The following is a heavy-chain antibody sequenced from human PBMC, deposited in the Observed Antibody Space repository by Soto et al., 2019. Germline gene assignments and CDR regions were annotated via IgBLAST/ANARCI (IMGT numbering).Heavy chain of an antibody. CDR2: ISDSGGST. CDR1: GFTFSTYA. CDR3: AKGSASGVPYYFDY. D-gene: IGHD6-13*01. J-gene: IGHJ4*02. V-gene: IGHV3-23*01. Sequence: GGSLRLSCAASGFTFSTYAMSWVRQAPGKGLEWVSAISDSGGSTYYADSVKGRFTISRDNSKNTLYLEMNNLRAEDTAVYYCAKGSASGVPYYFDYWGQGARVTVSS.